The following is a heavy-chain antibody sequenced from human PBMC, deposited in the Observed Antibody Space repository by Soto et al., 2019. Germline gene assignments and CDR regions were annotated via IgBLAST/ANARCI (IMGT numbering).Heavy chain of an antibody. CDR2: IIPFFKAT. Sequence: SVKVSCKASGGTFSSHAISWVRQAPGQGLEWMGGIIPFFKATNYAQKFQGRVTITADDSTSTAYMDLYSLRSEDTAVYYCARDVPLNYYDGTFSFYAMDVCGQGPSVPVSS. J-gene: IGHJ6*02. D-gene: IGHD3-16*01. CDR3: ARDVPLNYYDGTFSFYAMDV. V-gene: IGHV1-69*13. CDR1: GGTFSSHA.